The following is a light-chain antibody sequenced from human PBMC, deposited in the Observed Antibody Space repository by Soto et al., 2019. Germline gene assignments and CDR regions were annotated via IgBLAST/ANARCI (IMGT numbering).Light chain of an antibody. CDR1: QSVSSN. CDR3: QQYNTWPPIT. V-gene: IGKV3-15*01. CDR2: GAS. Sequence: EIVLTQSPATLSVSPGERATLSCRASQSVSSNLAWYQQKPGQAPRLLIYGASTRATGIPARFSGSGSGTDFTLTISSLQSEAFAVYYCQQYNTWPPITFGQGTRL. J-gene: IGKJ5*01.